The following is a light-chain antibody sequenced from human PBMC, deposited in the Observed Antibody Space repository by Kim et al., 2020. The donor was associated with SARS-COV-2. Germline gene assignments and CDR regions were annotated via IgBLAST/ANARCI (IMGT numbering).Light chain of an antibody. CDR3: NSYTTSSTYV. Sequence: QSITISCTGTINDVGFYDHVSWYQQHPGKAPKLLIHDVTDRPSGVSDRFSGSKSGNTASLTISGLQAEDEADYYCNSYTTSSTYVFGTGTKVTVL. CDR2: DVT. V-gene: IGLV2-14*04. CDR1: INDVGFYDH. J-gene: IGLJ1*01.